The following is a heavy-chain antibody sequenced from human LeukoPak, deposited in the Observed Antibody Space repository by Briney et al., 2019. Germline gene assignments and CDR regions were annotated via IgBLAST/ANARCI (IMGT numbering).Heavy chain of an antibody. J-gene: IGHJ4*02. CDR1: GFTLSSYG. CDR3: AKASPDSSGYFDY. CDR2: IWYDGSNK. D-gene: IGHD3-22*01. Sequence: PGGSLILSCAASGFTLSSYGMHLVRQAPGKGLEWVADIWYDGSNKYYADSVKGRFTISRDNSKNTLYLQMNSLGAEDTAVYYCAKASPDSSGYFDYWGQGTLVTVSS. V-gene: IGHV3-33*06.